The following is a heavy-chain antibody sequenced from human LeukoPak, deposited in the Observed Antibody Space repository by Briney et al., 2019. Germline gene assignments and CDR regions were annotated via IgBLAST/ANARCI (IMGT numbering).Heavy chain of an antibody. CDR2: IYDSGST. CDR3: AREQRYYYDSSGYKYRNWFDP. J-gene: IGHJ5*02. V-gene: IGHV4-59*01. D-gene: IGHD3-22*01. CDR1: GGSSSSYY. Sequence: SETLSLTCTVSGGSSSSYYWSWIRQPPGKGLEWIGYIYDSGSTNYNPSLKSRVTISVDTSKNQFSLKLSSVTAADTAVYYCAREQRYYYDSSGYKYRNWFDPWGQGTLVTVSS.